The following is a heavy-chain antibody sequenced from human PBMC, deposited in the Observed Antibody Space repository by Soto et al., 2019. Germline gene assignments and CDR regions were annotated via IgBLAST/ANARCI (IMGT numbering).Heavy chain of an antibody. CDR2: IRNKPNGHTT. CDR1: GFTFSGHY. J-gene: IGHJ4*02. CDR3: STTVITAPLFEY. D-gene: IGHD2-21*02. Sequence: EVQLVESGGGLVQPGGSLRLSCEGSGFTFSGHYMDWVRQAPGKGLEWLGRIRNKPNGHTTADAASVKGRFTISRDDSKNLVYLQMNSLKSEDTALDYCSTTVITAPLFEYWGQGTLVAVSS. V-gene: IGHV3-72*01.